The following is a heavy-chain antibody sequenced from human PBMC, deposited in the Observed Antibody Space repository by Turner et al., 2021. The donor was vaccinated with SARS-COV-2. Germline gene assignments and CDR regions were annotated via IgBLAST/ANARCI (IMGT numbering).Heavy chain of an antibody. CDR3: AEDAYTFWSGAANYFYYMDV. D-gene: IGHD3-3*01. CDR2: ISWNSGDI. J-gene: IGHJ6*03. Sequence: EGQLVESGGGLVQPGRSLRLSCAASGFTFEDYGMHWVRQSPGKGLEWVSGISWNSGDIGYADSVKGRFTISRDNANSSLYLQMNSLRPEDTALYFCAEDAYTFWSGAANYFYYMDVWGQGTTVTVSS. V-gene: IGHV3-9*01. CDR1: GFTFEDYG.